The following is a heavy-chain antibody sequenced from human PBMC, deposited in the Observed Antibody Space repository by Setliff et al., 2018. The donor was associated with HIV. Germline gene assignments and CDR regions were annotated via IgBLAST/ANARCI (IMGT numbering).Heavy chain of an antibody. D-gene: IGHD4-17*01. CDR1: GFTFSSYW. CDR2: IKQDGSEK. J-gene: IGHJ4*02. V-gene: IGHV3-7*03. CDR3: ARDDYLDGR. Sequence: GGSLRLSCADSGFTFSSYWMSWVRQAPGKGLEWVANIKQDGSEKYYVDSVKGRFTISRDNAKNSLYLQMNSLRAEDTAVYYCARDDYLDGRWGQGTLVTVSS.